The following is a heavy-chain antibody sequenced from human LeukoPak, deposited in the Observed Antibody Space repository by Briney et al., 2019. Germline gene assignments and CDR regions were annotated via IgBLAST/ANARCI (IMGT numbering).Heavy chain of an antibody. CDR1: GDSVSSIRAA. Sequence: SQTLSLTCAISGDSVSSIRAAWNWIRQSPSRGLEWLGRTYYRSMWYNDYGVSVKSRITINPDTSKNQFSLQLNSVTPEDTAVYYCARDIRKAAAAGYYYYYMDVWGKGTTVTVSS. D-gene: IGHD6-13*01. CDR3: ARDIRKAAAAGYYYYYMDV. CDR2: TYYRSMWYN. V-gene: IGHV6-1*01. J-gene: IGHJ6*03.